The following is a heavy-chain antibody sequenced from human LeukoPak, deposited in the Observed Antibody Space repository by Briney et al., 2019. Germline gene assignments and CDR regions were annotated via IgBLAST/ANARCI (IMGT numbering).Heavy chain of an antibody. CDR3: ERHLLPIYGMDV. CDR2: IYYSGST. CDR1: GGSISSYY. V-gene: IGHV4-59*08. Sequence: PSETLSLTCTVSGGSISSYYWSWIRQPPGKGLEWIGYIYYSGSTNYNPSLKSRVTISVDTSKNQFSLKLSSVTAADTAVYYCERHLLPIYGMDVWGQGTTVSVSS. D-gene: IGHD4/OR15-4a*01. J-gene: IGHJ6*02.